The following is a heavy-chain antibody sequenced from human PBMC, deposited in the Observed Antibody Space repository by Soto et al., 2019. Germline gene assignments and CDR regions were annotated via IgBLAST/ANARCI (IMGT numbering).Heavy chain of an antibody. CDR2: ISGSGGTT. CDR1: GLTFGSYA. J-gene: IGHJ4*02. Sequence: EVQLLESGGGLVQPVGSLRLSCAASGLTFGSYAMSWVRQAPGKGLEGVSAISGSGGTTYDADSVRGRFTISRDNYENTLYLQMNSLRADDTAVYYCAKDSPSHVGGWELPFDYWGQGTLVTVSS. D-gene: IGHD2-21*01. CDR3: AKDSPSHVGGWELPFDY. V-gene: IGHV3-23*01.